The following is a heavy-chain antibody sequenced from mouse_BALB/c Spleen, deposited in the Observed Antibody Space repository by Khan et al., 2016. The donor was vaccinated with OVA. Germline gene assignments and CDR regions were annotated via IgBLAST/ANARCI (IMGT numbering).Heavy chain of an antibody. D-gene: IGHD2-3*01. Sequence: EVQLQESGPGLVKPSQSLSLTCTVTGYSITSDYAWNWIRQFPGNKLEWMGYISYSGSTSYNPSLKSRISITRDTSKNQFFLQLNSVTTEDTATYYCARDGYRYNYAMDYGGQGTAVTVSS. J-gene: IGHJ4*01. V-gene: IGHV3-2*02. CDR2: ISYSGST. CDR3: ARDGYRYNYAMDY. CDR1: GYSITSDYA.